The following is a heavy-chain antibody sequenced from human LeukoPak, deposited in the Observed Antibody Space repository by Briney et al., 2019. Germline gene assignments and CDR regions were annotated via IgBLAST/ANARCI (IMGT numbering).Heavy chain of an antibody. CDR2: ITDSGGRT. J-gene: IGHJ4*02. Sequence: GGSLRLTCAASGFIFSNYAMYWVRQAPGRGLEWVSGITDSGGRTYYADSVKGRFTISRDNSKNTLYLQMNSLTAEDTAVYYCAKGQMLESRLDYWGQGTPVTVSS. V-gene: IGHV3-23*01. CDR3: AKGQMLESRLDY. CDR1: GFIFSNYA. D-gene: IGHD3-10*02.